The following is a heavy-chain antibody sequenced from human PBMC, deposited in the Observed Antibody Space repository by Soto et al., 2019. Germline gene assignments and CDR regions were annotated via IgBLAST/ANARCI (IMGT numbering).Heavy chain of an antibody. CDR3: ARDGDPGYIFWSGPLGGGRFDP. CDR2: IVPMFGTA. V-gene: IGHV1-69*12. CDR1: GGTFGNTA. D-gene: IGHD3-3*01. J-gene: IGHJ5*02. Sequence: QVQLVQSGAEVKKPGSSVNVSCKTSGGTFGNTAVTWVRQAPGQGLEWMGGIVPMFGTANYAQKFQGRVTITADESTNTAYMELRSLRSDDTAVYYCARDGDPGYIFWSGPLGGGRFDPWGQGTLVTVSS.